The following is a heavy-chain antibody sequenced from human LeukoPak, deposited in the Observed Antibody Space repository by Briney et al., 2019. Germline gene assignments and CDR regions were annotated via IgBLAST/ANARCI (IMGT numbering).Heavy chain of an antibody. CDR1: GFTFSSYG. CDR2: ISYDGSNT. Sequence: GGSLRLSCAASGFTFSSYGMHWVRQAPGKGLEWVAVISYDGSNTYYADSVKGRFTISRDNSKNMLYLQMNSLKAEDTAVYYCARGVLWSGYFYFDYWGQGTLVTVSS. V-gene: IGHV3-30*03. J-gene: IGHJ4*02. CDR3: ARGVLWSGYFYFDY. D-gene: IGHD3-3*01.